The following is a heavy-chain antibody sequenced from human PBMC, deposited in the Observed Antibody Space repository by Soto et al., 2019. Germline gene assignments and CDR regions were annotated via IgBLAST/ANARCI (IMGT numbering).Heavy chain of an antibody. CDR2: INHSGST. V-gene: IGHV4-34*01. J-gene: IGHJ6*03. CDR1: GGSFSGYY. CDR3: ARGLGQGDIVVVPADSYYYYYMDV. Sequence: SETLSLTCAVYGGSFSGYYWSWIRQPPGKGLEWIGEINHSGSTNYNPSLKSRVTISVDTSKNQFSLKLSSVTAADTAVYYCARGLGQGDIVVVPADSYYYYYMDVWGKGTTVTVSS. D-gene: IGHD2-2*01.